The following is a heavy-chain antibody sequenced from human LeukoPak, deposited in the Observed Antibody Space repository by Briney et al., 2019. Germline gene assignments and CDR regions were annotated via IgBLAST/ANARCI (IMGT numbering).Heavy chain of an antibody. V-gene: IGHV4-38-2*02. CDR1: GYSISSGYY. D-gene: IGHD6-13*01. CDR2: IYHSGST. J-gene: IGHJ4*02. Sequence: SSETLSLTCAVSGYSISSGYYWGWIRQPPGKGLEWIGSIYHSGSTYYNPSLKSRVTISVDTSKNQFSLKLSSVTAADTAVYYCARDRSVSYSSSWTPGVPMYYFDYWGQGTLVTVSS. CDR3: ARDRSVSYSSSWTPGVPMYYFDY.